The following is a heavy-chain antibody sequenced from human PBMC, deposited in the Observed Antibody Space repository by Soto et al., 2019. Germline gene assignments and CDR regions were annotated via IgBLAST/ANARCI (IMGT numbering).Heavy chain of an antibody. CDR2: INHSGST. Sequence: SETLSLTCAVYGGSFSGYYWSWIRQPPGKGLEWIGEINHSGSTNYNPSLKSRVTISVDTSKNQLSLKLSSVTAADTAVYYCARALEQRTFYPWGHGTLVTVSS. J-gene: IGHJ5*02. CDR1: GGSFSGYY. V-gene: IGHV4-34*01. D-gene: IGHD3-3*01. CDR3: ARALEQRTFYP.